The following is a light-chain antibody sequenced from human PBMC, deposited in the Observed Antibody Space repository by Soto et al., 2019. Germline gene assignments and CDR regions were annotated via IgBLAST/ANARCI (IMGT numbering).Light chain of an antibody. Sequence: EIVLTQSPGTLYLSPGERATLSCRASQSVSSSYLAWYQQKPGQAPRLLIEGASSRATGIPHRFSGSGSGTDCTLTISRLEPEEFAVYYCQQYGGSPPYTFGQGTKLEIK. V-gene: IGKV3-20*01. J-gene: IGKJ2*01. CDR2: GAS. CDR3: QQYGGSPPYT. CDR1: QSVSSSY.